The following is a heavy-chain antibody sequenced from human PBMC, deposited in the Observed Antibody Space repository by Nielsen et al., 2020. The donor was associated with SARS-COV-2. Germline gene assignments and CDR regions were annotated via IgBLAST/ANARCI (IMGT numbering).Heavy chain of an antibody. J-gene: IGHJ6*02. V-gene: IGHV3-23*01. CDR1: GFNFSNFV. CDR3: AGERVGGYHPPQYYYTMDL. CDR2: ISGSGDFT. Sequence: GSLRLSCAASGFNFSNFVMTWVRQAPGKGLEWISLISGSGDFTKDTDSVKGRFIISRDNSKNTLYLQMNSLRAEDTAVYYCAGERVGGYHPPQYYYTMDLWGQGTTVIVSS. D-gene: IGHD3-22*01.